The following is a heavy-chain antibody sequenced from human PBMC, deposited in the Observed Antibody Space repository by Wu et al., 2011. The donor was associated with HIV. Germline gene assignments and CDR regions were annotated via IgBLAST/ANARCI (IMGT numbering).Heavy chain of an antibody. CDR1: GYTFTAYY. V-gene: IGHV1-2*02. D-gene: IGHD3-16*01. CDR2: INPHSGGT. J-gene: IGHJ6*03. CDR3: ARVTPSFHDYYYYMDV. Sequence: QVQLVQSGAEVKKPGASVKVSCKASGYTFTAYYMHWLRQAPGQGLEWMGWINPHSGGTNYAQKFQGRVTMTRDTSVSTAYMELSRLRSDDTAVYYCARVTPSFHDYYYYMDVWGKGTTVTVSS.